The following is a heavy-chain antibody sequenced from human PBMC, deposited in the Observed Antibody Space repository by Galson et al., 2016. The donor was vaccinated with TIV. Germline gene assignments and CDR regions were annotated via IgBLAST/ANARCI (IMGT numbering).Heavy chain of an antibody. J-gene: IGHJ6*02. D-gene: IGHD2-15*01. Sequence: SLRLSCAASGLSVSINYMTWVRQAPGEGLEWVSLISDGGNTHYPDSVKGRFTISRDNSKNTLYLQMNSLRVEDTAVYYCARERVVDATYFYYYYGMDVWGQGTAVTVSS. CDR2: ISDGGNT. CDR3: ARERVVDATYFYYYYGMDV. CDR1: GLSVSINY. V-gene: IGHV3-66*02.